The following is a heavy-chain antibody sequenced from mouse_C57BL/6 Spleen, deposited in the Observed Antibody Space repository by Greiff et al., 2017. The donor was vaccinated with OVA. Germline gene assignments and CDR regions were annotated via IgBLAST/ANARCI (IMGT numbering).Heavy chain of an antibody. J-gene: IGHJ2*01. Sequence: DVQLQESGPELVKPGASVKIPCKASGYTFTDYNMDWVKQSHGKSLEWIGVINPNNGGTIYNQKFKGKATLTVDKSSSTAYMELRSLTAEDTAVYYCARSGSYPDYWGQGTTLTVSS. CDR1: GYTFTDYN. D-gene: IGHD1-1*01. CDR3: ARSGSYPDY. V-gene: IGHV1-18*01. CDR2: INPNNGGT.